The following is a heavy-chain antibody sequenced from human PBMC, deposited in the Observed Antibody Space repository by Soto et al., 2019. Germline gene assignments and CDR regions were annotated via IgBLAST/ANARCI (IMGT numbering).Heavy chain of an antibody. CDR1: GFTVSRSY. CDR3: ARDTYYYDSSGQPY. V-gene: IGHV3-53*01. J-gene: IGHJ4*02. Sequence: EVQLVESGGGLIQPGGSLRVSCAASGFTVSRSYMSWVRQAPGKGLEWVSVIYSGGSTNYADSVKGRFTISRDNFKNTLYLQMNSLRVEDTAVYYCARDTYYYDSSGQPYWGQGTLVTVSS. CDR2: IYSGGST. D-gene: IGHD3-22*01.